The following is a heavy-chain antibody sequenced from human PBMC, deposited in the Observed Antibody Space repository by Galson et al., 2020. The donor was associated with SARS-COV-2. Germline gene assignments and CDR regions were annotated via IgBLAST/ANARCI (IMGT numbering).Heavy chain of an antibody. D-gene: IGHD3-10*01. CDR2: IWYDGSNK. CDR3: AKDFGFGEFLGEQP. V-gene: IGHV3-33*06. Sequence: QLGESLKISCAASGFTFSSYGMHWVRQAPGKGLEWVAVIWYDGSNKYYADSVKGRFTISRDNSKNTLYLQMNSLRAEDTAVYYCAKDFGFGEFLGEQPWGQGTLVTVSS. CDR1: GFTFSSYG. J-gene: IGHJ5*02.